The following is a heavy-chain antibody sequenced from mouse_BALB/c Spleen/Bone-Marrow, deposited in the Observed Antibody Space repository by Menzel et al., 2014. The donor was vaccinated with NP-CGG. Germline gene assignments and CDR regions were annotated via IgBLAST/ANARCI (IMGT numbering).Heavy chain of an antibody. CDR1: GYTFTNYW. CDR2: ISPGTGTT. CDR3: ARHYYGSSDAMDY. D-gene: IGHD1-1*01. J-gene: IGHJ4*01. V-gene: IGHV1S132*01. Sequence: QVQLQQPGAELVKPGASVKLSCKTSGYTFTNYWIQWVKQRPGQGLGWIGEISPGTGTTYYNEKFKSKATLTIDTSSSTAYMQLSSLTSEDSAVYFCARHYYGSSDAMDYWGQGTSVTVSS.